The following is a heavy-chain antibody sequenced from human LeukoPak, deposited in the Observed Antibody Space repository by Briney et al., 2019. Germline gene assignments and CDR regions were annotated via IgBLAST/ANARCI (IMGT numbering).Heavy chain of an antibody. D-gene: IGHD3-3*01. J-gene: IGHJ4*02. CDR1: GYTFTSYD. V-gene: IGHV1-8*01. CDR3: ARGGKKRITIFGVVHYYFDY. Sequence: ASVKVSCKASGYTFTSYDINWVRQATGQGLEWMGWMNPNSGNTGYAQKFQGRVTMTRNTSISTAYMELSSLRSEDTAVYYCARGGKKRITIFGVVHYYFDYWGREPWSPSPQ. CDR2: MNPNSGNT.